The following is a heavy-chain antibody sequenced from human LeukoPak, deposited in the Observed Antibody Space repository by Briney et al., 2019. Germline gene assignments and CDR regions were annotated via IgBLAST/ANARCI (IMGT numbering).Heavy chain of an antibody. Sequence: GGSLRLSCAASGFTVSSNYMSWVRQAPGKGLEWVSVIYSDGSTYYGDSVKGRFTISRDHSKNTVDLQLNSLRAEDTAVYNCAREKQGSLFDYWGQGTLVTVSS. CDR2: IYSDGST. J-gene: IGHJ4*02. D-gene: IGHD1/OR15-1a*01. V-gene: IGHV3-66*02. CDR1: GFTVSSNY. CDR3: AREKQGSLFDY.